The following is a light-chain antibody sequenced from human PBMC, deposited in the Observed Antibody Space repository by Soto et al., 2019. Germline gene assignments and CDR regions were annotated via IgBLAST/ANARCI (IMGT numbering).Light chain of an antibody. CDR2: GAS. Sequence: EIVMTQSPATLSVSPGERATLSCRASQSVSSNFVWYQQKPGQAPRLLIDGASTRATGIPARFSGSGSGTEFTLTISSLQSEDFAVYYCQQYLNWLTFGGGTKVEIK. V-gene: IGKV3-15*01. CDR1: QSVSSN. J-gene: IGKJ4*01. CDR3: QQYLNWLT.